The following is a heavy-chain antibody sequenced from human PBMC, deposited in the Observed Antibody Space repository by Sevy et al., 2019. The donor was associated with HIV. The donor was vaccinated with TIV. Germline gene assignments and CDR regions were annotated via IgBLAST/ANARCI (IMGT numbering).Heavy chain of an antibody. CDR1: GFTFSNYG. CDR3: AKNAALDQ. CDR2: IWSDGSTK. D-gene: IGHD6-25*01. V-gene: IGHV3-33*06. Sequence: GGSLRLSCVASGFTFSNYGMHWVRQAPGKGLEWVAVIWSDGSTKWYIDSVEGRFTVSRDNSKNTLYLQMNSLRVEDTAVYYCAKNAALDQWGQGTLVTVSS. J-gene: IGHJ4*02.